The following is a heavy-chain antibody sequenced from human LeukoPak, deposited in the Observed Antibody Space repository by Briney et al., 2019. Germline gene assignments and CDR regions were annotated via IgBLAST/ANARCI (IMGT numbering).Heavy chain of an antibody. CDR3: ARDPRFIAVAGFFDY. Sequence: GGSLRLSCAASGFTFSTYWMSWVRQAPGKGLEWVADIKQDGSEKYYVDSVKGRFTISRDNAKNSLYLQMNSLRAEDTAVYYCARDPRFIAVAGFFDYWGQGTLVTVSS. CDR1: GFTFSTYW. CDR2: IKQDGSEK. D-gene: IGHD6-19*01. V-gene: IGHV3-7*01. J-gene: IGHJ4*02.